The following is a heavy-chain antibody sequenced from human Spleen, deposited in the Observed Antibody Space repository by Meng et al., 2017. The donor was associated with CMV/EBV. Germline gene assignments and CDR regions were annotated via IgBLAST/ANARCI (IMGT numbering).Heavy chain of an antibody. CDR3: ARPAYYDFWSGGNGVYWFDP. CDR2: IIPIFGTA. J-gene: IGHJ5*02. Sequence: QVQLVQSGAEVKKPGSSVKVSCKASGGTFSSYAISWVRQAPGQGLEWMGGIIPIFGTANYAQKFQGRVTITAGESTSTAYMELSSLRSEDTAVYYCARPAYYDFWSGGNGVYWFDPWGQGTLVTVSS. D-gene: IGHD3-3*01. CDR1: GGTFSSYA. V-gene: IGHV1-69*12.